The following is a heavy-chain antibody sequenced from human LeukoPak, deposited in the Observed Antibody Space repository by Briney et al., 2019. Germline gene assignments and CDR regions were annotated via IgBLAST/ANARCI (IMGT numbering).Heavy chain of an antibody. CDR3: DSDEAYYEWSGYPIHYFDY. Sequence: GGSLRLSCAASGFTFTTYAVHWVRQAPGKGLEWIATVSNNGNNKHYAESVKGRFTISRDNSKNMVFLQMNSLRREDTAVYLCDSDEAYYEWSGYPIHYFDYWGQGALVAVSS. CDR1: GFTFTTYA. V-gene: IGHV3-30*04. CDR2: VSNNGNNK. D-gene: IGHD3-22*01. J-gene: IGHJ4*02.